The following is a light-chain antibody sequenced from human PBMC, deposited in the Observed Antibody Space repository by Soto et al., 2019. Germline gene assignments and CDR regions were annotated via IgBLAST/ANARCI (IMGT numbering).Light chain of an antibody. Sequence: QSALTQPRSVSGSPGQSVTISCTGTSSDVGGYNYVSWYQQHPGKAPKLMIYDVNKRHSGVPDRVSGSKSGNTASLTISGLQAEDEADYYCCSYAGSYTYVFGTGTKLTVL. CDR1: SSDVGGYNY. CDR2: DVN. V-gene: IGLV2-11*01. J-gene: IGLJ1*01. CDR3: CSYAGSYTYV.